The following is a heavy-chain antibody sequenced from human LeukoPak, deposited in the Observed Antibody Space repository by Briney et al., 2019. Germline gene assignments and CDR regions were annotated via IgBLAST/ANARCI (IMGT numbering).Heavy chain of an antibody. D-gene: IGHD5-12*01. CDR1: GFTFSSYS. V-gene: IGHV3-21*01. CDR3: ARDHSGYEGFGDY. J-gene: IGHJ4*02. CDR2: ISSSSSYI. Sequence: PGGSLRLSCAASGFTFSSYSINWVRQAPGKGLEWVSSISSSSSYIYYADSVKGRFTISRDNAKNSLYLQMNSLRAEDTAVYYCARDHSGYEGFGDYWGQGTLVTVSS.